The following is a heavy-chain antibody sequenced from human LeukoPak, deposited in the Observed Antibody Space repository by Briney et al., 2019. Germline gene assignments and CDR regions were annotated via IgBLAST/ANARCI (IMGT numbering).Heavy chain of an antibody. J-gene: IGHJ4*02. CDR1: GFTFSSYS. CDR2: ISSSSSTI. D-gene: IGHD6-19*01. Sequence: GGSLRLSCAASGFTFSSYSMNWVRQAPGKGLEWVSYISSSSSTIYYADSVKGRFTISRDNAKNSLYLQMNSLRAEDTALYYCAKDSNSGYSSGQDFDYWGQGTLVTVSS. CDR3: AKDSNSGYSSGQDFDY. V-gene: IGHV3-48*04.